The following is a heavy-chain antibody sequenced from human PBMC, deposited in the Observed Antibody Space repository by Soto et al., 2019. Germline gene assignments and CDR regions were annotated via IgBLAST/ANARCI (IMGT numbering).Heavy chain of an antibody. J-gene: IGHJ6*02. CDR3: ARVIGGYDYYYYYGMDV. CDR2: IYYRGST. V-gene: IGHV4-59*01. Sequence: ETLSLTCTISGGSISSYYWSWIRQPPGKGLEWIGYIYYRGSTNYNPSLKSRVTISVATSKNQFSLKLSSVTAADTAVYYCARVIGGYDYYYYYGMDVWGQGTTVTVSS. D-gene: IGHD5-12*01. CDR1: GGSISSYY.